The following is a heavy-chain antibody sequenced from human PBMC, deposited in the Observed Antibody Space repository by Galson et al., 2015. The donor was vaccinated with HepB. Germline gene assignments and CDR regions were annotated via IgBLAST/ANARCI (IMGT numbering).Heavy chain of an antibody. D-gene: IGHD7-27*01. Sequence: SLRLSCAASGFPFSSYGMHWVRQAPGKGLEWVAVILKDGSNKYYADSMKGRFTISRDNSKNTLYLQINSLRDEDTAMYYCARGTNWGHYWGQGTLVTVSS. J-gene: IGHJ4*02. CDR1: GFPFSSYG. CDR3: ARGTNWGHY. V-gene: IGHV3-33*05. CDR2: ILKDGSNK.